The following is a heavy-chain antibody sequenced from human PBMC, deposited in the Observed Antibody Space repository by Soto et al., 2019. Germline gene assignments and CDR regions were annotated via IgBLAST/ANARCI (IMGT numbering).Heavy chain of an antibody. V-gene: IGHV3-23*01. J-gene: IGHJ5*02. CDR2: ISGSGGST. Sequence: PGGSLRLSCAASGFTLSSYAMSWVRQAPGKGLEWVSAISGSGGSTYYADSVKGRFTISRDNSKNTLYLQMNSLRAEDTAVYYCAKTDLRFSPRGWFDPWGQGTLVTVSS. D-gene: IGHD3-3*01. CDR3: AKTDLRFSPRGWFDP. CDR1: GFTLSSYA.